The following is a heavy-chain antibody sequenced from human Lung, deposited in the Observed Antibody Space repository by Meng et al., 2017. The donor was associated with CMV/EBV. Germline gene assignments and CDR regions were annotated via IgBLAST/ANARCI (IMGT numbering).Heavy chain of an antibody. V-gene: IGHV4-4*02. J-gene: IGHJ1*01. CDR1: GGSITNHNW. D-gene: IGHD3-10*01. Sequence: VPLGESGPALVKPSEPLSLSCAVSGGSITNHNWWAWVRQPPGKGLEWIGEIPHRGSSAYNPSLKSRVSMSIDKSKNQFSLKLTSVTAADTAVYHCLRRSGGSVWGQGTLVTVSS. CDR2: IPHRGSS. CDR3: LRRSGGSV.